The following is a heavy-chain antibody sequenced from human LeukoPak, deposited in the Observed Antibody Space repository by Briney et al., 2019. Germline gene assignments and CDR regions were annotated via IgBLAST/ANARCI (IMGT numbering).Heavy chain of an antibody. CDR1: GFPFSSYS. J-gene: IGHJ4*02. CDR2: ISDGSTTM. V-gene: IGHV3-48*01. Sequence: GGSLRLSCAASGFPFSSYSIHWVRQAPGKGLQWVSYISDGSTTMNYADSVKGRFTISRDNAKNSLYLQMNSLGADDTAVYYCARDRQDPGEMSNWGQGTLVTVSS. CDR3: ARDRQDPGEMSN. D-gene: IGHD5-24*01.